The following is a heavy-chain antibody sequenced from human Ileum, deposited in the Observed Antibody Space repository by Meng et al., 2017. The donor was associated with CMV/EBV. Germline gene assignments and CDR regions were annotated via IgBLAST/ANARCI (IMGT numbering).Heavy chain of an antibody. V-gene: IGHV4-39*07. CDR2: IYYSGST. J-gene: IGHJ3*02. CDR3: ARDRPAFDI. Sequence: SETLSLTCTVSGGSISSSSYYWGWIRQPPGEGLEWIGSIYYSGSTYYNPSLKSRVTISVDTSKNQFSLKLSSVTAADTAVYYCARDRPAFDIWGQGTMVTVSS. CDR1: GGSISSSSYY.